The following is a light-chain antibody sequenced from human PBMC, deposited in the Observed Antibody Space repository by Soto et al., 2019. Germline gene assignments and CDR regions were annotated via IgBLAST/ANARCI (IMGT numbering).Light chain of an antibody. Sequence: IQLTQSPSSLSASVGDRVTVNCRASQNINIYLNWYQQKPGKAPTLLIYGASSLQSGVPSRFSGGVSRTDFTLTISSLQAEDFATYYCQQSYRSPYTFGQGTRLEI. CDR2: GAS. J-gene: IGKJ2*01. CDR3: QQSYRSPYT. CDR1: QNINIY. V-gene: IGKV1-39*01.